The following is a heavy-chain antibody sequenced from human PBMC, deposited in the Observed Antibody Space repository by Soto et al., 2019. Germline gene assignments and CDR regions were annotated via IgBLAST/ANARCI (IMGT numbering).Heavy chain of an antibody. CDR2: ISYDGSNK. CDR1: GFTFSSYA. CDR3: AREEGDYYFDY. Sequence: QVQLVESGGGVVQPGRSLRLSCAASGFTFSSYAMHWVRQAPGKGLEWVAVISYDGSNKYYADSVKGRFTISRDNSKNTLYLQMNSLRAEDTAVYYGAREEGDYYFDYWGQGTLVTVSS. D-gene: IGHD4-17*01. J-gene: IGHJ4*02. V-gene: IGHV3-30-3*01.